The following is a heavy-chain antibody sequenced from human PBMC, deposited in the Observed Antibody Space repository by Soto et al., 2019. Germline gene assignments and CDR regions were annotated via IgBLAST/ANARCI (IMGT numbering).Heavy chain of an antibody. CDR1: GFTFVSYG. V-gene: IGHV3-33*01. D-gene: IGHD5-12*01. CDR2: IWYDGSNK. CDR3: SRDNPWLRSFDY. J-gene: IGHJ4*02. Sequence: QVQLVESGGGVVQPGRSLRLSCAASGFTFVSYGMHWVRQAPGKGLEWVAVIWYDGSNKYYADSVKGRFTISRDNSKNTLYLHMNSLRAEDTAVYYCSRDNPWLRSFDYWGQGTLVTVSS.